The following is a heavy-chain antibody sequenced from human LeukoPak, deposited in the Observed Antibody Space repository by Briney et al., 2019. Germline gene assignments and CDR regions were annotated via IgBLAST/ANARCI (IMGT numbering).Heavy chain of an antibody. Sequence: PSETLSLTCAVYGGSFSGYYWSWIRQPPGKGLEWIGEINHSGSTNYNPSLKSRVTISVDTSKNQFSLKLSSVTAADTAVYYCARHPLYYYDSSGYYGAFDIWGQGTMVTVSS. J-gene: IGHJ3*02. CDR2: INHSGST. CDR1: GGSFSGYY. CDR3: ARHPLYYYDSSGYYGAFDI. D-gene: IGHD3-22*01. V-gene: IGHV4-34*01.